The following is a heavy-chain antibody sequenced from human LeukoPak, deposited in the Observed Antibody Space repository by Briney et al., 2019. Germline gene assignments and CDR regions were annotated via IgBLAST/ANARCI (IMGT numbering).Heavy chain of an antibody. CDR1: GFTFSSYG. Sequence: PGRSLRLSCAASGFTFSSYGMHWVRQAPGKGLEWVAVVWHDGSNEYYADSVKGRFTISRDSSNNTLSLQMNSLRAEDTAMYYCGRDGGGLFRGGQPIAAAPIDYWGQGTLVTVSS. CDR2: VWHDGSNE. V-gene: IGHV3-33*08. CDR3: GRDGGGLFRGGQPIAAAPIDY. D-gene: IGHD6-13*01. J-gene: IGHJ4*02.